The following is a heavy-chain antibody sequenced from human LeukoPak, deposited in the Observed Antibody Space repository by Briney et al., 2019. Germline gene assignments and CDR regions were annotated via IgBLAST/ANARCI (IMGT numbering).Heavy chain of an antibody. Sequence: GGSLRLSCTVSGFTFGDHAMSWVRQAPGKGLEWVGFIRSKTYGGTAEYAASVKGRFIISRDDSTSIAYLQMNSLKTEDTAVYYCTRGPIQLWLYHGMDVWGQGTTVTVSS. V-gene: IGHV3-49*04. D-gene: IGHD5-18*01. CDR3: TRGPIQLWLYHGMDV. CDR2: IRSKTYGGTA. J-gene: IGHJ6*02. CDR1: GFTFGDHA.